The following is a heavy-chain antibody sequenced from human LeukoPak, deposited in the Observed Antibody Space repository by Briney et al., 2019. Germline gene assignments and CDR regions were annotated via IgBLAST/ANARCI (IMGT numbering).Heavy chain of an antibody. Sequence: ETLSLTCTVSGGSIRSYYWSWIRQPPGKGLEWVANIKEDGSEKNYMDSVKGRFTISRDNAKNSLDPQMNSLRVEDTAFYYCARGDAESKYRHIDYWGQGTLVTVSS. CDR1: GGSIRSYY. D-gene: IGHD2-2*01. V-gene: IGHV3-7*01. J-gene: IGHJ4*02. CDR3: ARGDAESKYRHIDY. CDR2: IKEDGSEK.